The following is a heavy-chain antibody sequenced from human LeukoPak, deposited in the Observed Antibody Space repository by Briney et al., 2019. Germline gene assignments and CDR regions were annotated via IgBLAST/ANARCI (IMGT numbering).Heavy chain of an antibody. D-gene: IGHD3-3*01. CDR3: ARDLGDFWSGHNWFDP. J-gene: IGHJ5*02. CDR2: IYYSGST. V-gene: IGHV4-59*01. CDR1: GGSISSYY. Sequence: SETLSLTCTVSGGSISSYYWSWIRQPPGKGLEWLGYIYYSGSTNYIPSLKSRVTISVDTSKNQFSLKLSSVTAADTAVYYCARDLGDFWSGHNWFDPWGQGTLVTVSS.